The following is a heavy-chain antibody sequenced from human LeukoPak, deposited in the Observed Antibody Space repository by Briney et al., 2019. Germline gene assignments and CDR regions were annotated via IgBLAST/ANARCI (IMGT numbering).Heavy chain of an antibody. V-gene: IGHV3-7*03. CDR3: AREHDILTGYSGGYYYYYGMDV. CDR1: GFTFSSYW. CDR2: IKQDGSEK. Sequence: LGGSLRLSCAASGFTFSSYWMSWVRQAPGKGLEWVANIKQDGSEKYYVDSVKGRFTISRDNAKNSLYLQMNSLRAEDTAVYYCAREHDILTGYSGGYYYYYGMDVWGKGTTVTVSS. D-gene: IGHD3-9*01. J-gene: IGHJ6*04.